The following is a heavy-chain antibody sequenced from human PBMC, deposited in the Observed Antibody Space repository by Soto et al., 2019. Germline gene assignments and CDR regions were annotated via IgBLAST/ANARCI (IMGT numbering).Heavy chain of an antibody. CDR2: IWYDGSNK. CDR1: GFTFSSYG. J-gene: IGHJ5*02. D-gene: IGHD2-2*01. CDR3: ARDNSSSASCYAGGANRFDH. V-gene: IGHV3-33*01. Sequence: QVQLVESGGGVVQPGRSLRLSCAASGFTFSSYGMHWVRQAPGKGLEWVAVIWYDGSNKYYADSVKGRFTISRDNSKNTLYLQMNSLRAEDTAMSYCARDNSSSASCYAGGANRFDHWGQGTLVTVSS.